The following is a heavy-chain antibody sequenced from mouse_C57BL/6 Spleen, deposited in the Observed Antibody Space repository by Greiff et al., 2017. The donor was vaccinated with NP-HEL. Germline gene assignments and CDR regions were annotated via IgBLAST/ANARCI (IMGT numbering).Heavy chain of an antibody. CDR3: ASAGYYYGNFFAY. CDR2: IDPSDSYT. J-gene: IGHJ3*01. D-gene: IGHD1-1*01. CDR1: GYTFTSYW. V-gene: IGHV1-69*01. Sequence: VQLQQPGAELVMPGASVKLSCKASGYTFTSYWMHWVKQRPGQGLEWIGEIDPSDSYTNYNQKFKGKSTLTVDKSSSTAYMQLSSLTSEDSAVYYCASAGYYYGNFFAYWGQGTLVTVSA.